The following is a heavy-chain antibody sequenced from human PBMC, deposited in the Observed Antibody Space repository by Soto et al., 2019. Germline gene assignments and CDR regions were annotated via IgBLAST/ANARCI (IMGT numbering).Heavy chain of an antibody. J-gene: IGHJ5*02. D-gene: IGHD3-16*01. CDR2: FHYSLNT. CDR1: GDSITSNY. CDR3: AKTKEGGFDP. Sequence: QVQLQESGPGLVRPSETLSLTCTVSGDSITSNYWSWIRQSPGQGLEWIGYFHYSLNTNYNPSLKSRVIISVDTSKNQFLLKLTSVTAADTAMYYCAKTKEGGFDPWGQGILVTVSS. V-gene: IGHV4-59*01.